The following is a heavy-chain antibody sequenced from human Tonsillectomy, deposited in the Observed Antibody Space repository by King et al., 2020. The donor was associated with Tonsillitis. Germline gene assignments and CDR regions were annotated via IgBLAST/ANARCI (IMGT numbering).Heavy chain of an antibody. J-gene: IGHJ1*01. V-gene: IGHV3-9*01. CDR2: ISWNSGNI. CDR1: GFTFDDYA. Sequence: VQLVESGGGLVQPGRSLRLSCAISGFTFDDYAMHWVRQAPGKGLEWVSGISWNSGNIGYADSVKGRFTISRDNAQNSLSLQMNSLRAEDTALYYCAKDAESRSYVLSEYFQHWGQGTLVTVSS. D-gene: IGHD1-26*01. CDR3: AKDAESRSYVLSEYFQH.